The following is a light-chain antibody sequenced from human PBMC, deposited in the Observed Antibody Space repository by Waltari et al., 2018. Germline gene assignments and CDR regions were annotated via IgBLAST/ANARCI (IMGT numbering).Light chain of an antibody. CDR1: QSVSRS. Sequence: EIVLTQSPGTLSLSPGERATLSCRASQSVSRSLAWYQQQPGQAPRLLIDGASSRATGVPDRVSGSGSGTDFSLTISRLEPEDFAVYYCQHYVRLPVSFGQGTKVEIK. V-gene: IGKV3-20*01. CDR2: GAS. CDR3: QHYVRLPVS. J-gene: IGKJ1*01.